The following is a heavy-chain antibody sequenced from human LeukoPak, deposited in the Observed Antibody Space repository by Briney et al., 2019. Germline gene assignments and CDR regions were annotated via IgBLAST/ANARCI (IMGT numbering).Heavy chain of an antibody. Sequence: GGSLRLPCAASGFIFSRYLMTWVRQAPGKGLEWVANIDQNGNEKFYVDSVKGRFTISRDNSKNSLYLQLNSLRVEDTAVYYCARDQGAAGDFWGQGTLVTVSS. V-gene: IGHV3-7*01. D-gene: IGHD6-13*01. CDR3: ARDQGAAGDF. J-gene: IGHJ4*02. CDR2: IDQNGNEK. CDR1: GFIFSRYL.